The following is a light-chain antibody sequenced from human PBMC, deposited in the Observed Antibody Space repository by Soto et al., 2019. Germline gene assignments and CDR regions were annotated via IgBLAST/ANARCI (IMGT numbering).Light chain of an antibody. CDR2: GNS. J-gene: IGLJ3*02. CDR1: SSNIGAGYD. V-gene: IGLV1-40*01. CDR3: QSYGSSLSGGV. Sequence: QAVVTQPPSVSGAPGQRVTISCTGSSSNIGAGYDVHWYQQLPGTAPKLLIYGNSNRPSGVPDRFSGSKSGTSASLAITGVQAEDEADYYCQSYGSSLSGGVFGGGTQLTVL.